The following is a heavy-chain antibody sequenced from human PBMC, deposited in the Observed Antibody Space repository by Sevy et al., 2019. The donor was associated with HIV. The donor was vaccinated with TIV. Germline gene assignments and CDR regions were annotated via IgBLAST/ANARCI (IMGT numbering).Heavy chain of an antibody. J-gene: IGHJ4*02. V-gene: IGHV3-48*03. CDR1: GFSFSNYE. CDR3: ARDLPPSATTVAHFDF. D-gene: IGHD4-17*01. Sequence: GGSLRLSCAASGFSFSNYEMNWVRQAPGKGLEWISYISSSGSRIYYADSVRGRFIISRDNAKNYLYLQMSSLRAEDTAVYYCARDLPPSATTVAHFDFWGQGTLVTVSS. CDR2: ISSSGSRI.